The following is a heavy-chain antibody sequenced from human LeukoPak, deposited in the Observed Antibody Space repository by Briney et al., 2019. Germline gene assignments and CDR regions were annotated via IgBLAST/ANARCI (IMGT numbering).Heavy chain of an antibody. V-gene: IGHV3-66*02. J-gene: IGHJ6*02. CDR2: IYSGGST. CDR3: ARDKGIQPDYYHYGMDV. Sequence: PGGSLRLSCAASGFTVSSNYMSWVRQAPGKGLEWVSVIYSGGSTYYADSVKGRFTISRDNSKNTLYLQMNSLRAEDTAVYYCARDKGIQPDYYHYGMDVWGQGTTVTVSS. D-gene: IGHD1-1*01. CDR1: GFTVSSNY.